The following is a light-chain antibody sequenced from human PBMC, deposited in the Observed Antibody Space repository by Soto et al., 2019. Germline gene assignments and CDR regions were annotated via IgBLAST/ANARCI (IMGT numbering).Light chain of an antibody. CDR1: QGISSY. V-gene: IGKV1-8*01. Sequence: AIRMTQSPSSLSASTGDRVTITCRASQGISSYLAWYQQKPGKAPKLLIYAASTLRSGVPSRFSGSGSGTDFTLTISCLQSEDFATYSCQQYYSYSVTFGQGTKV. CDR2: AAS. J-gene: IGKJ1*01. CDR3: QQYYSYSVT.